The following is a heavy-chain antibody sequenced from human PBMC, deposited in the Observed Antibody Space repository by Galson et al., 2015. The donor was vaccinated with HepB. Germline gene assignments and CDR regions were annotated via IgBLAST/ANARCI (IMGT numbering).Heavy chain of an antibody. CDR1: GYTFTSYT. D-gene: IGHD6-19*01. J-gene: IGHJ4*02. V-gene: IGHV1-3*01. CDR2: INAGNGNT. CDR3: AREAGDSSGWNY. Sequence: VKVSCKASGYTFTSYTIHWVRQAPGQRLEWMGWINAGNGNTKYSQRFQDRVTITRDTSATTAYMELSSLRSEDTAVYYCAREAGDSSGWNYWGQGTLVTVSS.